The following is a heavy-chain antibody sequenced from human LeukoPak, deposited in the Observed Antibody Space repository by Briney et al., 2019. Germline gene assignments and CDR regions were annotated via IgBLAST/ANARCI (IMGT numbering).Heavy chain of an antibody. Sequence: GASVKVSCKVSGYTLTELSMHWVRQAPGKGLEWMGGFDPEDGETIYARKFQGRVTMTEDTSTDTAYMELSSLRSEDTAVYYSATVPQGPTATAYYFDYWGQGTLVTVSS. V-gene: IGHV1-24*01. CDR1: GYTLTELS. CDR2: FDPEDGET. CDR3: ATVPQGPTATAYYFDY. J-gene: IGHJ4*02. D-gene: IGHD5-18*01.